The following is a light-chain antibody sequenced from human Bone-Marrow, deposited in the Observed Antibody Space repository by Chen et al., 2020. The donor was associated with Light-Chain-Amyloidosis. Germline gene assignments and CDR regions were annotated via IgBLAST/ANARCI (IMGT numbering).Light chain of an antibody. CDR3: QSYGSRLSGVVVV. Sequence: QSVLTQPPSVSGAPGQRVTISCTGDSSNIGAVYYVHWYQQLPGTAPKLLISGNTNRPSGVPDRFSLSKFDTSPSLAFTGLHTEDEADYYCQSYGSRLSGVVVVFGGWTKLTVL. J-gene: IGLJ2*01. CDR2: GNT. V-gene: IGLV1-40*01. CDR1: SSNIGAVYY.